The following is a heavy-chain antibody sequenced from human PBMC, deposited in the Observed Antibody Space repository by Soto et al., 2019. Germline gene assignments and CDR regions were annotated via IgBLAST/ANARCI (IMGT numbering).Heavy chain of an antibody. CDR2: IIPIFGTA. Sequence: ASVKVSCKASGGTFSSYAISWVRQAPGQGLEWMGGIIPIFGTANYAQKFQGRVTITADESTSTAYMELSSLRSEDTAVYYCARELGYCSSTSCLMAYYYGMDVWGQGATVTVSS. CDR1: GGTFSSYA. J-gene: IGHJ6*02. CDR3: ARELGYCSSTSCLMAYYYGMDV. V-gene: IGHV1-69*13. D-gene: IGHD2-2*01.